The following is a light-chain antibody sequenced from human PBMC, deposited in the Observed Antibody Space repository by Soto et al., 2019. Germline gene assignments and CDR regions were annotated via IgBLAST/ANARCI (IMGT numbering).Light chain of an antibody. J-gene: IGKJ4*01. Sequence: EIVMTQSPATLSVSPGERATLSCRASQRVSSNLAWYQQKPGQAPRLLIYGVSTRATGIPARFSGSGSGTEFTLTISSLQSEDSVVYYCQQYKNWLALTFGGGTKVDIK. V-gene: IGKV3-15*01. CDR3: QQYKNWLALT. CDR2: GVS. CDR1: QRVSSN.